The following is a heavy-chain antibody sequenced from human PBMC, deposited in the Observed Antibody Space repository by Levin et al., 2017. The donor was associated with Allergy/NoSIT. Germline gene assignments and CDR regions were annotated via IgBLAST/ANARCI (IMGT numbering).Heavy chain of an antibody. V-gene: IGHV3-30*04. Sequence: GGSLRLSCAASGFTFSSYAMHWVRQAPGKGLEWVAVISYDGSNKYYADSVKGRFTISRDNSKNTLYLQMNSLRAEDTAVYYCARASVEYSRHSLVDYWGQGTLVTVSS. J-gene: IGHJ4*02. CDR2: ISYDGSNK. CDR1: GFTFSSYA. CDR3: ARASVEYSRHSLVDY. D-gene: IGHD6-6*01.